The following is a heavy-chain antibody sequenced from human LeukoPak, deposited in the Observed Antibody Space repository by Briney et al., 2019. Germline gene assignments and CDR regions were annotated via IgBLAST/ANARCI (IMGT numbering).Heavy chain of an antibody. J-gene: IGHJ4*02. Sequence: SETLSLTCTVSGGSISSSSYYWGWIRQPPGKGLEWIGSIYYSGSTYYNPSLKSRVTISVDTSKNQFSLKLSSVTAADTAVYYCARGSVVMRYWCQGTLVTVSS. CDR1: GGSISSSSYY. D-gene: IGHD4-23*01. V-gene: IGHV4-39*07. CDR2: IYYSGST. CDR3: ARGSVVMRY.